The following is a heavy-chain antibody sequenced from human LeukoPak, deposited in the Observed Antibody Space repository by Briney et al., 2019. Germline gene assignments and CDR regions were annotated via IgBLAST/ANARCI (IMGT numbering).Heavy chain of an antibody. D-gene: IGHD6-6*01. V-gene: IGHV3-66*02. CDR3: ARDPASIWGFDY. J-gene: IGHJ4*02. CDR2: IYSGGST. Sequence: GGSLRLSCVVSGFTFSDYAMSWVRQAPGKGLEWVSVIYSGGSTYYADSVKGRFTISRDNSKNTLYLQMNSLRAEDTAVYYCARDPASIWGFDYWGQGTLVTVSS. CDR1: GFTFSDYA.